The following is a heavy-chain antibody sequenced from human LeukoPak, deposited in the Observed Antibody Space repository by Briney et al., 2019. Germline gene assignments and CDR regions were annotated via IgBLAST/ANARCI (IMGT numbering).Heavy chain of an antibody. V-gene: IGHV4-30-2*01. J-gene: IGHJ4*02. Sequence: SETLSLTCAVSGGSISSGGSSWSWIRQPPGKGLEWIGYIYHSGSTYYNPSLKSRVTISVDRSKNQFSLKLSSVTAADTAVYYCARGSDSSRATYFDYWGQGTLVTVSS. D-gene: IGHD3-22*01. CDR1: GGSISSGGSS. CDR2: IYHSGST. CDR3: ARGSDSSRATYFDY.